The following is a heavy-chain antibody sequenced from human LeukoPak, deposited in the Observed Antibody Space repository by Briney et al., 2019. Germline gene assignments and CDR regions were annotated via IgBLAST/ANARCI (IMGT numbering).Heavy chain of an antibody. V-gene: IGHV4-34*01. CDR2: INHSGST. CDR1: GGSFSGCY. Sequence: SETLSLTCAVYGGSFSGCYWSWIRQPPGKGLEWIGEINHSGSTNYNPSLKSRVTISVDTSKNQFSLKLSSVTAADTAVYYCARMANRALYYFDYWGQGTLVTVSS. CDR3: ARMANRALYYFDY. J-gene: IGHJ4*02. D-gene: IGHD5-24*01.